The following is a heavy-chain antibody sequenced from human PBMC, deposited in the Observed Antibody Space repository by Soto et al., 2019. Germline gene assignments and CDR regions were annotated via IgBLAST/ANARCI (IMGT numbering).Heavy chain of an antibody. CDR2: IRSKADSYAT. Sequence: GGSLRLSCAASGFTFSGSHMHWVRQASGKGLEWVGHIRSKADSYATAHAASVKGRFTIYRDDSKNTAYLKMNSLKTEDTAVYYCSRQTVSCHDYWGQGTLVTVSS. CDR1: GFTFSGSH. J-gene: IGHJ4*02. V-gene: IGHV3-73*01. D-gene: IGHD2-2*01. CDR3: SRQTVSCHDY.